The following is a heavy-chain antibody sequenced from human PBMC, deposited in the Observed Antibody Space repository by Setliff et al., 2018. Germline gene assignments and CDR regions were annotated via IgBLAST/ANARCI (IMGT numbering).Heavy chain of an antibody. V-gene: IGHV4-39*01. D-gene: IGHD3-10*01. CDR2: INHSGST. Sequence: SETLSLTCTVSGGSISSRSYYWTWIRQPPGKGLEWIGEINHSGSTNYNPSLKSRVTISVDTSKNQFSLKLSSVTAADTAVYYCARHVYGSGSYYNWFDPWGQGTLVTVSS. CDR3: ARHVYGSGSYYNWFDP. J-gene: IGHJ5*02. CDR1: GGSISSRSYY.